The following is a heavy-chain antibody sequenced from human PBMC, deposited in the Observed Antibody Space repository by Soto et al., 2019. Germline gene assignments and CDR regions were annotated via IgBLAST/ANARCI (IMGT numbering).Heavy chain of an antibody. CDR2: INSDGSST. CDR3: ARPGVWFADDAFDI. CDR1: GFTFSSYW. J-gene: IGHJ3*02. V-gene: IGHV3-74*01. Sequence: EVQLVESGGGLVQPGGSLRLSCAASGFTFSSYWMHWVHQAPGKGLVWVSRINSDGSSTSYADSVKGRFTISRDNAKNTLYLQMNSLRAEDTAVYYCARPGVWFADDAFDIWGQGTMVTVSS. D-gene: IGHD3-10*01.